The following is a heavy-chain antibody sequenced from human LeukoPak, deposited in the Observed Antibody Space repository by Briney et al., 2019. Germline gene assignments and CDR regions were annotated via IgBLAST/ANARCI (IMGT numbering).Heavy chain of an antibody. D-gene: IGHD6-13*01. Sequence: PGGSLRLSCAASGFTFSISAMSWVRQAQGKRLEWVSGISGSIVSTYYADSVKGRFTISRDNSKNTLYLQMNSLRAEDTAVYYCAKAGGLPRIAAAFSLLDYWGQGTLVTVSS. CDR2: ISGSIVST. CDR3: AKAGGLPRIAAAFSLLDY. CDR1: GFTFSISA. V-gene: IGHV3-23*01. J-gene: IGHJ4*02.